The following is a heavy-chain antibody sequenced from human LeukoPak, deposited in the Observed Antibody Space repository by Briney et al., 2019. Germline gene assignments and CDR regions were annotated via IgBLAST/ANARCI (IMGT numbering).Heavy chain of an antibody. CDR2: IIPIFGTA. D-gene: IGHD4-23*01. CDR3: ARNSLPRVYYYYYMDV. V-gene: IGHV1-69*13. Sequence: SAKVSCKASGGTFSSYAISWVRQAPGQGLEWMGGIIPIFGTANYAQKFQGRVTITADESTSTAYMELSSLRSEDTAVYYCARNSLPRVYYYYYMDVWGKGTTVTVSS. J-gene: IGHJ6*03. CDR1: GGTFSSYA.